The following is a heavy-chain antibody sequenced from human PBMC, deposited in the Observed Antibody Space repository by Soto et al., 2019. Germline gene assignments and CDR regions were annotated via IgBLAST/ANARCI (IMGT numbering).Heavy chain of an antibody. Sequence: QVRLVQSGTEVKRPGSSVKVSCKTSGGTFNNYAMSWVRQAPGHGLEWMGEIIPMLGTVNYAPKFPGRVTITAATTKITAYMELKNVRSEDTAVYSCARGPCSITSCYSMDYWGQGTLVTVSS. CDR3: ARGPCSITSCYSMDY. CDR1: GGTFNNYA. D-gene: IGHD2-2*01. J-gene: IGHJ4*02. V-gene: IGHV1-69*06. CDR2: IIPMLGTV.